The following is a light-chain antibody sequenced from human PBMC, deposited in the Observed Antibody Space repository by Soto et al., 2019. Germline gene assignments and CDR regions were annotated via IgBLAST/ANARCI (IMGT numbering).Light chain of an antibody. CDR1: NTNIGAGYD. Sequence: QSVLTQPPSESGAPGQRVSISCTGTNTNIGAGYDVNWYQLLPGTAPKLLIYANINRPSGVPDRFSGSKSGASAFLVITGLQAEDEPDYYCQSYDSSLSAWKVFGGGTKVTVL. J-gene: IGLJ3*02. V-gene: IGLV1-40*01. CDR2: ANI. CDR3: QSYDSSLSAWKV.